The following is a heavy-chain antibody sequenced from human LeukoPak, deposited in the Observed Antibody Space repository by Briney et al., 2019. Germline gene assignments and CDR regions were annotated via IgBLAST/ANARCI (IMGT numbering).Heavy chain of an antibody. CDR1: GGSIGTYY. Sequence: PSETLSLTCSVSGGSIGTYYWSWIRQPAGEGLEWIGRIYTGGSTNYNPSLKSRVTLSIETPKNQFSLELTSVTAADTAVYYCARAPTAYCLSTNCQPYFDYWGQGILVTVSS. CDR3: ARAPTAYCLSTNCQPYFDY. J-gene: IGHJ4*02. V-gene: IGHV4-4*07. D-gene: IGHD2-2*01. CDR2: IYTGGST.